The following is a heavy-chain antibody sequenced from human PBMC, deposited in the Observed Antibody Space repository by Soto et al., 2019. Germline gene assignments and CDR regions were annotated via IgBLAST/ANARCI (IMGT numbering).Heavy chain of an antibody. CDR3: AGDLGGWFDP. Sequence: QVQLQESGPGLVKHSETLSLTCTVSGDSISSYYWNWIRQPPGKGLEWIGFIHYSGSTDYNPSLKSRVTISGDTSKNQFSLKLSSVIAADTAVYYCAGDLGGWFDPWGQGTLVTVSS. V-gene: IGHV4-59*01. CDR1: GDSISSYY. J-gene: IGHJ5*02. D-gene: IGHD3-16*01. CDR2: IHYSGST.